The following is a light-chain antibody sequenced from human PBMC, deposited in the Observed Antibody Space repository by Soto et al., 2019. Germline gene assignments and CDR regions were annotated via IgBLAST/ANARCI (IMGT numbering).Light chain of an antibody. CDR1: QSISSW. V-gene: IGKV1-5*01. CDR3: QQYNSYPGP. J-gene: IGKJ1*01. Sequence: DIQMTQSPSTLSASVGDRVTITCRASQSISSWLAWYQQKPGKAPKLLIYDASSLESRVPSRLSGSGSGTEFTLTISSLQPDDFAPYYFQQYNSYPGPFGQGTKLQIK. CDR2: DAS.